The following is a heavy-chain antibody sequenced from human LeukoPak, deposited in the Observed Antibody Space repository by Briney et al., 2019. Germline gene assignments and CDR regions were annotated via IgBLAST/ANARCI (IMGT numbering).Heavy chain of an antibody. D-gene: IGHD1-26*01. J-gene: IGHJ4*02. Sequence: SETLSLTCTVSGGSISNYYWSWIRQPPGKGLEWIGSIYHSGSTYYNPSLKSRVSMSVDTSNNQFSLKLSSVTAADTAVYYCARVGALGGHDFWGQGSLVTVSS. CDR2: IYHSGST. V-gene: IGHV4-59*12. CDR1: GGSISNYY. CDR3: ARVGALGGHDF.